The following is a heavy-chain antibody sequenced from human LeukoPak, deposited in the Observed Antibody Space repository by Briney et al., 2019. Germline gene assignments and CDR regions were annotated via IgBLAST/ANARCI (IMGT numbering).Heavy chain of an antibody. CDR1: GGSISSDY. V-gene: IGHV4-59*08. J-gene: IGHJ4*02. Sequence: PSETLSLTCTVSGGSISSDYWGWIPQPPGKGLEWIGYIYYSGSTNYSPSLKSRVTISVDTSKNQFSLKLSSVSAADTAVYYCARLIHKTYPLYSRGWCFDYWGQGTLVTVSS. CDR2: IYYSGST. CDR3: ARLIHKTYPLYSRGWCFDY. D-gene: IGHD6-19*01.